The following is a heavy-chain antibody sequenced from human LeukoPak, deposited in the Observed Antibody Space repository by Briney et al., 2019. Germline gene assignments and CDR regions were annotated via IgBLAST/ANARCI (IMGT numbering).Heavy chain of an antibody. CDR2: IWYDGSNK. CDR1: GFTFSNFG. CDR3: AKDGVGGTHADY. J-gene: IGHJ4*02. D-gene: IGHD1-26*01. V-gene: IGHV3-33*06. Sequence: PGGSLRLSCATSGFTFSNFGMHWVRQAPGKGLEWVVVIWYDGSNKFYADSVKGRLTISRDNSKNTLFLQMNSLRAEDTAVYYCAKDGVGGTHADYWGQGTLVTVSS.